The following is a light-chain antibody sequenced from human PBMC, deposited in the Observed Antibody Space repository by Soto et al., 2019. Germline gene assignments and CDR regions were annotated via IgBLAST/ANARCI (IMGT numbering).Light chain of an antibody. CDR1: SSDVGWYNY. Sequence: QSALTQPASVSGSPGQTITISCTGTSSDVGWYNYVSWYQQHPGEAPKLLLYDVSSRPSGVSNRFSGSKSGNTASLTISGLQAEDEADDDCSAFTSSITPVVFGGGTKLTVL. J-gene: IGLJ2*01. CDR3: SAFTSSITPVV. V-gene: IGLV2-14*03. CDR2: DVS.